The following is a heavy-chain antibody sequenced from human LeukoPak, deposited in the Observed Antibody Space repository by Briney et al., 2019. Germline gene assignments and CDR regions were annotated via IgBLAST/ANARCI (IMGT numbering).Heavy chain of an antibody. D-gene: IGHD2-2*01. CDR3: AKEKVPAAIYYGMDV. V-gene: IGHV3-30*18. Sequence: GGSLRLSCAASGFTFSSYGMHWVRQAPGKGLEWVAVISYDGSNKYYADSEKGRFTISRDNSKNTLYLQMNSLRAEDTAVYYCAKEKVPAAIYYGMDVWGQGTTVTVSS. J-gene: IGHJ6*02. CDR2: ISYDGSNK. CDR1: GFTFSSYG.